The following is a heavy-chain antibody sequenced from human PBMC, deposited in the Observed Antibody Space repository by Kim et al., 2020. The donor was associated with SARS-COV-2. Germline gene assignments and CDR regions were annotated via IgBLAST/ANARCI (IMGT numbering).Heavy chain of an antibody. CDR3: ARDRRYFDY. CDR2: ST. D-gene: IGHD6-6*01. V-gene: IGHV4-59*01. Sequence: STTYNPPLKSRVPISVDPSQNQFSLKRSSVTAADTAVYYSARDRRYFDYWGQGTLVTVSS. J-gene: IGHJ4*02.